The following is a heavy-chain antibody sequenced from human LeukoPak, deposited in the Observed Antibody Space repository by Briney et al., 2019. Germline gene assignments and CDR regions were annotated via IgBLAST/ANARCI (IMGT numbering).Heavy chain of an antibody. Sequence: AETLSLTCTVSDGSISRYYWSWIRQPPGKGLEWIGYIYYSGSTNYNPSLKSRVTISVDTSKNQFSLKLSSVTAADTAVYYCAREVYYGSGSYKAFDIWGQGTMVTVSS. V-gene: IGHV4-59*01. CDR3: AREVYYGSGSYKAFDI. D-gene: IGHD3-10*01. CDR1: DGSISRYY. CDR2: IYYSGST. J-gene: IGHJ3*02.